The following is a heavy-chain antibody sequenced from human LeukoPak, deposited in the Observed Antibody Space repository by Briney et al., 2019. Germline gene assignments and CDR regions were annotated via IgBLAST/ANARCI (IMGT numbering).Heavy chain of an antibody. CDR1: GFTFSSYA. D-gene: IGHD5-18*01. CDR2: ISGSGGST. J-gene: IGHJ4*02. V-gene: IGHV3-23*01. Sequence: PGGSLRLSCAASGFTFSSYAMSWVRQAPGKGLEWVSAISGSGGSTYYADSVKGRFTISRDNSKNTLYLQMNSLRAEDTAVYYCAKGIAQGYTFGSIEQDYWGQGTLVTVSS. CDR3: AKGIAQGYTFGSIEQDY.